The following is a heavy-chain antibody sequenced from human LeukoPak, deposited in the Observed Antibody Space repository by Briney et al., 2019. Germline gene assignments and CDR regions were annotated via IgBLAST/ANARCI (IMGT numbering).Heavy chain of an antibody. CDR3: ARGYDIDV. V-gene: IGHV4-59*01. Sequence: SETLSLTCTASGGSISDYYWSWIRQPPGKALEWIGYIYYTGTTKYNPSLKSRATISLDTSKNQFSLKLTSVTAADTALFFCARGYDIDVWGQGTTVTVSS. J-gene: IGHJ6*02. CDR2: IYYTGTT. CDR1: GGSISDYY.